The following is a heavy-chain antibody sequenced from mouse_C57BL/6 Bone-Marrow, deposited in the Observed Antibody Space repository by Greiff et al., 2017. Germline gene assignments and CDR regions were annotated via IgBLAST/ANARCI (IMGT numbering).Heavy chain of an antibody. Sequence: VQLKESGAELVRPGASVKLSCTASGFNIKDDYMHWVKQRPEQGLEWIGWIDPENGDTEYASKFQGKGTITADTSSNTAYLQLSSLTSEDTAVYYCTYYYGSSYYSAMDYWGQGTSVTVSS. V-gene: IGHV14-4*01. CDR1: GFNIKDDY. CDR2: IDPENGDT. D-gene: IGHD1-1*01. J-gene: IGHJ4*01. CDR3: TYYYGSSYYSAMDY.